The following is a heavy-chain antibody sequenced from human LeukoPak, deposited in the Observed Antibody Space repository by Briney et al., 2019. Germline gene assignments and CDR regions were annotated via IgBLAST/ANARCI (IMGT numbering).Heavy chain of an antibody. D-gene: IGHD3-3*01. CDR1: GGSISSYY. CDR2: IYYSGST. V-gene: IGHV4-59*07. CDR3: ARTEQNDFRSGYYFDY. Sequence: SDTLSLTCTVSGGSISSYYWSCIRQPPGKGPEWIGYIYYSGSTNYNPSLKSRVTISVDTSKNQFSLKLSSVTAADTAVYYCARTEQNDFRSGYYFDYWGQGTLVTVSS. J-gene: IGHJ4*02.